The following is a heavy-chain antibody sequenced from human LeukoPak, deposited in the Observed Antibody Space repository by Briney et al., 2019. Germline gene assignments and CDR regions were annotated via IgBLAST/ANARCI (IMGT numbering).Heavy chain of an antibody. J-gene: IGHJ4*02. CDR3: AREYTLYRSGWFLDY. V-gene: IGHV4-39*07. D-gene: IGHD6-19*01. CDR1: GGSISSGDYY. CDR2: IDYSGST. Sequence: SETLSLTCTVSGGSISSGDYYWAWIRQPPGRGLEWIATIDYSGSTYYNPSLKSRATISIDTSKNQFSLKLSSVTAADTAVYYCAREYTLYRSGWFLDYWGQGTVVAVSS.